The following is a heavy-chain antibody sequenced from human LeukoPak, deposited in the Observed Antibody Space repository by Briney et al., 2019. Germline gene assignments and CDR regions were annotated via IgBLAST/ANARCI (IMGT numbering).Heavy chain of an antibody. Sequence: PSETLSLTCAVYGGSFSGYYWSWIGQPPGKGLEWIGEINHSGSTNYNPSLKSRVTISVDTSKNQFSLKLSSVTAADTAVYYCARGRRWLQLNYWGQGTLVTVSS. CDR2: INHSGST. J-gene: IGHJ4*02. D-gene: IGHD5-12*01. CDR3: ARGRRWLQLNY. CDR1: GGSFSGYY. V-gene: IGHV4-34*01.